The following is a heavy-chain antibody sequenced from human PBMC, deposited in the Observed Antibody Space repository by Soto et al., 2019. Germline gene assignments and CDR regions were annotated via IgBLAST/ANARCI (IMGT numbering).Heavy chain of an antibody. D-gene: IGHD6-19*01. Sequence: QVQLVQSGAEVKKPGSSVKVSCKASGGTFSSYPLSWVRQAPGQGLEWMGGIIPIFGTTKYAQKFQGRVTIIADEATTTAYMALCSLRSEDTAVYYCAMIDYSSGSDYWGQGTTVTVSS. CDR3: AMIDYSSGSDY. J-gene: IGHJ4*02. CDR1: GGTFSSYP. CDR2: IIPIFGTT. V-gene: IGHV1-69*01.